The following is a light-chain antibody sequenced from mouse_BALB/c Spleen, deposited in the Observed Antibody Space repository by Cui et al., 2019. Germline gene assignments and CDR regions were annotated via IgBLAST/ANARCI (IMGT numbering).Light chain of an antibody. Sequence: QIVLTQSPAIMSASPGEKVTMTCSASSSVSYMHWYQQKSGTSPKRWIYDTSKLASGVPARFSGSGSGTSYSLTISSMEAEDAATYYCQQLSSNPFTFGSGTKLEIK. CDR3: QQLSSNPFT. CDR2: DTS. CDR1: SSVSY. V-gene: IGKV4-59*01. J-gene: IGKJ4*01.